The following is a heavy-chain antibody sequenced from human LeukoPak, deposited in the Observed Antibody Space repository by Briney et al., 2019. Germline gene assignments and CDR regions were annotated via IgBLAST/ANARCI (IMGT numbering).Heavy chain of an antibody. V-gene: IGHV3-33*03. J-gene: IGHJ6*02. CDR1: GFTFSSYG. Sequence: GRSLRLSCAASGFTFSSYGMHWVRQAPGKGLEWVAVIWYDGSNKYYVDSVKGRFTISRDNAKNSLYLQMNSLRAEDTAVYYCASANSSSWYRPHWYYYYGMDVWGQGTTVTVSS. D-gene: IGHD6-13*01. CDR2: IWYDGSNK. CDR3: ASANSSSWYRPHWYYYYGMDV.